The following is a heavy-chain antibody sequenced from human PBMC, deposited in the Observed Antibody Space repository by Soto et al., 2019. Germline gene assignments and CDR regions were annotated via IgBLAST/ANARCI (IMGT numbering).Heavy chain of an antibody. Sequence: PGGSLRLSCAASGLTFSSYDIHWVRQAPGKGLEWVALISYDGSRKYYADSVKGLFTISRDNSKNTLYLQVNSLRAEDTAVYYCAKAYSGPFDVWGQGTMVTVSS. CDR3: AKAYSGPFDV. CDR2: ISYDGSRK. D-gene: IGHD1-26*01. J-gene: IGHJ3*01. CDR1: GLTFSSYD. V-gene: IGHV3-30*18.